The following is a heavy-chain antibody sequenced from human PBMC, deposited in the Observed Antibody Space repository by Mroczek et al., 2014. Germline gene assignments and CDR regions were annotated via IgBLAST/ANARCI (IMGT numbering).Heavy chain of an antibody. CDR3: ARPSALAPRRSIVVLKP. J-gene: IGHJ4*02. Sequence: QVQLVQSGGGVVQPGRSLRLSCAASGFTFSSYGMHWVRQAPGKGLEWVAVIWYDGSNKYYADSVKGRFTISRDNSKNTLYLQMNSLRAEDTAVYYCARPSALAPRRSIVVLKPWGQGTLVHRL. CDR1: GFTFSSYG. CDR2: IWYDGSNK. D-gene: IGHD3-22*01. V-gene: IGHV3-33*01.